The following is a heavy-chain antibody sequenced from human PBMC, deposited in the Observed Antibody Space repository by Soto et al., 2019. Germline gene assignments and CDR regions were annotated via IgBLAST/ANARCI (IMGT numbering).Heavy chain of an antibody. D-gene: IGHD3-3*02. CDR1: GGSLSGSY. J-gene: IGHJ4*02. Sequence: SETLSLTCSVSGGSLSGSYCSWIRKSPGKSLEWIASISYTGSTTHNPSLKSRVTLSVDTSKNQFSLSLTSVTPADTAAYYCATGGGWLHNSYIRGLYFDYWGQGVLVTVSS. V-gene: IGHV4-59*13. CDR2: ISYTGST. CDR3: ATGGGWLHNSYIRGLYFDY.